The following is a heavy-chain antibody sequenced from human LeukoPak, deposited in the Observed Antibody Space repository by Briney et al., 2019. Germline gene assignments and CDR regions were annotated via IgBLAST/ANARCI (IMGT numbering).Heavy chain of an antibody. CDR2: ISGSGGST. J-gene: IGHJ4*02. V-gene: IGHV3-23*01. CDR3: ARVAGSYSRVFDY. Sequence: GGTLRLSCAASGFTFSSYGMSWVRQAPGKGLEWVSAISGSGGSTYYADSVKGRFTISRDNSKNTLYLQMNSLRAEDTAVYYCARVAGSYSRVFDYWGQGTLVTVSS. D-gene: IGHD3-10*01. CDR1: GFTFSSYG.